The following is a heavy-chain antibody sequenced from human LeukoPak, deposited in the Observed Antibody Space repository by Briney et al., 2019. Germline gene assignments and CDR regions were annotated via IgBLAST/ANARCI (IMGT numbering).Heavy chain of an antibody. CDR2: INPTSGGT. CDR1: GYTFTDYY. J-gene: IGHJ6*02. V-gene: IGHV1-2*02. Sequence: EAAVKVFCRASGYTFTDYYMHWVRQAPGQGLVWMGWINPTSGGTNYAQNSQGRVIMATDTSISTAYMDVGRLRSDDTAAYYCAIVRIGQQLDKYYYYAMDVWGQGTTVTVSS. CDR3: AIVRIGQQLDKYYYYAMDV. D-gene: IGHD6-13*01.